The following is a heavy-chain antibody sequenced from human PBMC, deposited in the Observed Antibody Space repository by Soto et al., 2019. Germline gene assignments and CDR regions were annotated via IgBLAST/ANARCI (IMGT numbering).Heavy chain of an antibody. J-gene: IGHJ4*02. CDR3: ARHPAIYYEDIWGSYRYTVGFDY. CDR1: GYSFTSYW. V-gene: IGHV5-51*01. CDR2: IYPGDSDT. Sequence: PGESLKISCKGSGYSFTSYWIGWVRQMPGKGLEWMGIIYPGDSDTRYSPSFQGQVTISADKSISTAYLQWSSLKASDTAMYYCARHPAIYYEDIWGSYRYTVGFDYWGQGTLVT. D-gene: IGHD3-16*02.